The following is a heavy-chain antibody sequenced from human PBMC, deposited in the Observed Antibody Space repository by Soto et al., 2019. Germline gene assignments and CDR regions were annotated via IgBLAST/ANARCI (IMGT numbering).Heavy chain of an antibody. CDR1: GGTFSSYA. D-gene: IGHD2-2*01. J-gene: IGHJ6*02. CDR2: IIPIFGTA. CDR3: ARGGHCISTSCQVYYYYGMDV. V-gene: IGHV1-69*12. Sequence: QVQLVQSGAEVKRPGSSVKVSCKASGGTFSSYAISWVRQAPGQGLEWMGGIIPIFGTANYAQKFQGRVTITADESTSTAYMELSSLRSEDTAVYYCARGGHCISTSCQVYYYYGMDVWGQGTTVTVSS.